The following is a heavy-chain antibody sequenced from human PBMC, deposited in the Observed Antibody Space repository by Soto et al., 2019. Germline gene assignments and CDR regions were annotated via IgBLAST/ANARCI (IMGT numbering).Heavy chain of an antibody. CDR2: IYYSGST. D-gene: IGHD6-19*01. CDR1: GGSISSGDYY. V-gene: IGHV4-30-4*01. Sequence: SSETLSLTCTVSGGSISSGDYYWSWIRQPPGKGLEWIGYIYYSGSTYYNPSLKSRVTISVDTSKNQFSLKLSSVTAADTAVYYCARDCSGWYSQGNGMDVWGQGTTVTVSS. CDR3: ARDCSGWYSQGNGMDV. J-gene: IGHJ6*02.